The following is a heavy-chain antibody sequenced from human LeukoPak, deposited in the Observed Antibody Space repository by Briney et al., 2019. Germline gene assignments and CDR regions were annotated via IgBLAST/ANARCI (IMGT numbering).Heavy chain of an antibody. J-gene: IGHJ4*02. D-gene: IGHD6-19*01. CDR2: ISAGGGGT. CDR3: AKRFSGRECIDY. V-gene: IGHV3-23*01. Sequence: GGSLRLSCAASGFTFGSYVMGWVRQAPGEGLAWVSTISAGGGGTYYADSVKGRFTISRDNSKNTLFLQMNSLRAEDTAVYYCAKRFSGRECIDYWGQGTLVTVSS. CDR1: GFTFGSYV.